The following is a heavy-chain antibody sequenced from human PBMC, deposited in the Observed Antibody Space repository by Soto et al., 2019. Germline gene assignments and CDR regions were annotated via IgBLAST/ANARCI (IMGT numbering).Heavy chain of an antibody. D-gene: IGHD4-4*01. CDR1: GGSFSGYY. J-gene: IGHJ4*02. CDR3: ARAPGTTSFPAPSYFDY. Sequence: SETLSLTCAVYGGSFSGYYWSWIRQPPGKGLEWIGEINHSGSTNYNPSPKSRVTISVDTSKNQFSLKLSSVTAADTAVYYCARAPGTTSFPAPSYFDYWGQGTRVTVSS. V-gene: IGHV4-34*09. CDR2: INHSGST.